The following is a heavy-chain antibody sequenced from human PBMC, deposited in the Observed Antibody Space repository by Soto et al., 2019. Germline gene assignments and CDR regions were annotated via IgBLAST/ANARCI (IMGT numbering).Heavy chain of an antibody. D-gene: IGHD3-3*02. V-gene: IGHV1-69*12. CDR1: GGTFRTSA. Sequence: QVQLVQSGAEVKKPGSSVKVSCKTSGGTFRTSAISWVRQAPGQGLEWMGGIMPVFSTPDYAQKFQGRVTITADESTGTGYMELGSLRSEDTAVYYCARDKDRQQLGGNYYYIMDVWGQGTTVTVSS. CDR3: ARDKDRQQLGGNYYYIMDV. J-gene: IGHJ6*01. CDR2: IMPVFSTP.